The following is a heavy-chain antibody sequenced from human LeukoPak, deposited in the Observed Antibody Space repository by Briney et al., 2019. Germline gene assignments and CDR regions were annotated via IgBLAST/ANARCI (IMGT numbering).Heavy chain of an antibody. Sequence: SQTLSLTCAISGDSVSSNSAAWNWIRQSPSTGLEWLGRTYYRSQWYHDYAVSVKSRITINPDTSKTQFSLQLNSVTPEDTAVYFCARLPTFGSPDIDSWGQGALVTVTS. CDR3: ARLPTFGSPDIDS. CDR2: TYYRSQWYH. V-gene: IGHV6-1*01. J-gene: IGHJ4*02. CDR1: GDSVSSNSAA. D-gene: IGHD2/OR15-2a*01.